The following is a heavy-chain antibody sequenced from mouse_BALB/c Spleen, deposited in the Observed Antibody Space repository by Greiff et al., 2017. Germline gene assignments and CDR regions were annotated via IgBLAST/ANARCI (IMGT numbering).Heavy chain of an antibody. Sequence: EVQLQESGGGLVKPGGSLKLSCAASGFTFSSYAMSWVRQTPEKRLEWVASISSGGSTYYPDSVKGRFTISRDNARNILYLQMSSLRSEDTAMYYCARVYGSSQFAYWGQGTLVTVSA. D-gene: IGHD1-1*01. CDR1: GFTFSSYA. CDR2: ISSGGST. J-gene: IGHJ3*01. V-gene: IGHV5-6-5*01. CDR3: ARVYGSSQFAY.